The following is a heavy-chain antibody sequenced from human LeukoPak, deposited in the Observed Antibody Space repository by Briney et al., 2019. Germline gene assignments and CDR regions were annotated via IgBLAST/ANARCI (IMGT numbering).Heavy chain of an antibody. CDR3: VRESRGWSYYFDY. D-gene: IGHD1-26*01. CDR2: IYYSGST. J-gene: IGHJ4*02. Sequence: SETLSLTCTVSGGPVSSGSYYWSWIRQPPGKGLEWIGYIYYSGSTNYNPSLKSRVTISVDTSKNQFSLKLSSVTAADTAVYYCVRESRGWSYYFDYWGQGTLVTVSS. V-gene: IGHV4-61*01. CDR1: GGPVSSGSYY.